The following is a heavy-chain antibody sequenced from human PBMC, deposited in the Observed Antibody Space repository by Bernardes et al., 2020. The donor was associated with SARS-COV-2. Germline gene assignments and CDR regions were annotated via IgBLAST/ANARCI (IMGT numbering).Heavy chain of an antibody. CDR3: ARHSWAGTTAQYNWFDP. J-gene: IGHJ5*02. V-gene: IGHV1-18*01. CDR2: ISAYTGNA. CDR1: GYTFNSYG. Sequence: ASVKVSCKASGYTFNSYGFNWVRQAPGQGLEWLGWISAYTGNANYARNLQDRVTLTTDTSTKTAYMELRSLKASDTAMYYCARHSWAGTTAQYNWFDPWGQGTLVTVSS. D-gene: IGHD1-1*01.